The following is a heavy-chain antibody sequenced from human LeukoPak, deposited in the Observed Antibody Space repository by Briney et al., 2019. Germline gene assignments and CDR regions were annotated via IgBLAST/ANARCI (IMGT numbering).Heavy chain of an antibody. D-gene: IGHD3-10*01. V-gene: IGHV4-59*08. CDR3: ARHTRDTMVRGVIPDAFDI. J-gene: IGHJ3*02. Sequence: SETLSLTCTISGGSISSYYWSWIRQPPGKGLEWIGYIYYSGSTNYNPSLKSRVTISVDTSKNQFSLKLSSVTAADMAVYYCARHTRDTMVRGVIPDAFDIWGQGTMVTVSS. CDR1: GGSISSYY. CDR2: IYYSGST.